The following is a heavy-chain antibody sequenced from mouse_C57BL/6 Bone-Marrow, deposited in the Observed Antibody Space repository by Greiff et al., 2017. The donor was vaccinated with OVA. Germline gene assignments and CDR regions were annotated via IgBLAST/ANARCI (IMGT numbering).Heavy chain of an antibody. Sequence: VQLKQSGAELARPGASVKLSCKASGYTFTSYGISWVKQRTGQGLEWIGEIYPRSGNTYYNEKFKGKATLTADKSSSTAYMELRSLTSEDSAVYFCARYDYTWFAYWGQGTLVTVSA. V-gene: IGHV1-81*01. CDR1: GYTFTSYG. J-gene: IGHJ3*01. CDR2: IYPRSGNT. CDR3: ARYDYTWFAY. D-gene: IGHD2-4*01.